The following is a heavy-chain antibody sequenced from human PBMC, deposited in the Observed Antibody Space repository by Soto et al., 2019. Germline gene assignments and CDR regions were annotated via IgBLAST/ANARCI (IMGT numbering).Heavy chain of an antibody. D-gene: IGHD1-1*01. CDR3: ARNPPGTTGTTFYYYYYMDV. J-gene: IGHJ6*03. CDR1: GGTFSSYT. Sequence: QVQLVQSGAEVKKPGSSVKVSCKASGGTFSSYTISWVRQAPGQGLEWMGRIIPILGIANYAQKFQGRVTITADKSTSTAYMVLSSLRSEDTAVYYCARNPPGTTGTTFYYYYYMDVWGKGTTVTVSS. CDR2: IIPILGIA. V-gene: IGHV1-69*02.